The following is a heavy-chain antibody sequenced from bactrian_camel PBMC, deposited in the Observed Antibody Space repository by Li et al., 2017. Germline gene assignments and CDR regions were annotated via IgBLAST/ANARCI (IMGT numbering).Heavy chain of an antibody. D-gene: IGHD2*01. V-gene: IGHV3S41*01. Sequence: VESGGDLVQPGGSLRLSCAVSGLTFSSAVMTWVRQAPGKGLEWVSVISRGSSYARYAESAKGRFTISRDNARNMLYLQLNSLKTEDTAMYYCAKGLLWSNSEYDYLGQGTQVTVS. CDR2: ISRGSSYA. CDR3: AKGLLWSNSEYDY. CDR1: GLTFSSAV. J-gene: IGHJ4*01.